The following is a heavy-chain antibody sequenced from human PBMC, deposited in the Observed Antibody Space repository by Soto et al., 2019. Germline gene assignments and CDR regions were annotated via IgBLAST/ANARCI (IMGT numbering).Heavy chain of an antibody. CDR3: ARHGRYGDYADPYYFDY. V-gene: IGHV5-51*01. J-gene: IGHJ4*02. CDR1: GYSFTSYW. CDR2: IYPGDSDT. Sequence: PGESLKISCKGSGYSFTSYWIGWVRQMPGKGLEWMGIIYPGDSDTRYSPSFQGQVTISADKSISTAYLQWSSLKASDTAMYYCARHGRYGDYADPYYFDYWGQGTLVTVSS. D-gene: IGHD4-17*01.